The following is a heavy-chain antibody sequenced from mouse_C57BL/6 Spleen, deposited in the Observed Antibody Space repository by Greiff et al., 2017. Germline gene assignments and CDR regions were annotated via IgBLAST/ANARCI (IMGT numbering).Heavy chain of an antibody. D-gene: IGHD1-1*01. CDR2: ISSGSSTI. CDR1: GFTFSDYG. Sequence: DVHLVESGGGLVKPGGSLKLSCAASGFTFSDYGMHWVRQAPEKGLEWVAYISSGSSTIYYADTVKGRFTISRDNAKNTLFLQMTSLRSEDTAMYYCASNYGYAMDYWGQGTSVTVSS. J-gene: IGHJ4*01. CDR3: ASNYGYAMDY. V-gene: IGHV5-17*01.